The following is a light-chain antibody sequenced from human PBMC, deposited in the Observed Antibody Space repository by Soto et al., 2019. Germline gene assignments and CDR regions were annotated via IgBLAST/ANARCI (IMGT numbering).Light chain of an antibody. CDR1: QGISSA. V-gene: IGKV1-13*02. Sequence: AIQLTQSTSSLSASVGDRVTITCRASQGISSALAWYQQKPGKAPKLLIYDASSLESGIPSRFSGSGSGTDFTRTISSLQTDDFATCYGHHFNSYRWTFGQGTKVEIK. J-gene: IGKJ1*01. CDR2: DAS. CDR3: HHFNSYRWT.